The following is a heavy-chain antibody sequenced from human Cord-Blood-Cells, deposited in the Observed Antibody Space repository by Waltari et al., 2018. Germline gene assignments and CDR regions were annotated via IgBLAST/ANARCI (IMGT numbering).Heavy chain of an antibody. CDR2: MNRNRGKP. D-gene: IGHD3-10*01. CDR1: GYTFTSYD. J-gene: IGHJ3*02. CDR3: ARGPYGSGSYAFDI. V-gene: IGHV1-8*01. Sequence: QVQLVQSGAEVKKPGASVKVSCKASGYTFTSYDINWVRQATGQGPEWMGWMNRNRGKPGSAQKFQGRVTMTRNTSISTAYMELSSLRSEDTAVYYCARGPYGSGSYAFDIWGQGTMVTVSS.